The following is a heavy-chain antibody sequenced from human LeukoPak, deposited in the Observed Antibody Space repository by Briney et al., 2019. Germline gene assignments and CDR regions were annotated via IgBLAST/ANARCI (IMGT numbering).Heavy chain of an antibody. Sequence: GGSLRLSCAAPGFAFSGYGMHWVRQAPGKGLEWVTFIRYDGSNKYYADSVKGRFTISRDNSKNTLYLQMNSLRAEDTAVYYCAKDHSTMIVVVITLGYWGQGTLVTVSS. V-gene: IGHV3-30*02. CDR2: IRYDGSNK. CDR1: GFAFSGYG. CDR3: AKDHSTMIVVVITLGY. J-gene: IGHJ4*02. D-gene: IGHD3-22*01.